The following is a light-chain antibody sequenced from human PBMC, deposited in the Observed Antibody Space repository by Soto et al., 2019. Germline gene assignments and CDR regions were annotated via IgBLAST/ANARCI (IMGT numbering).Light chain of an antibody. CDR3: QQYNNWPPHT. CDR1: QSVNTN. J-gene: IGKJ2*01. Sequence: EIVMTQSPATLSVSPGDSATLSCRASQSVNTNVAWYQQKPGRAPRLLIHGASTRATGIPARFSGSWSGTEFTLNISSLQSEDFAVYYCQQYNNWPPHTFGQGTKLEIK. CDR2: GAS. V-gene: IGKV3-15*01.